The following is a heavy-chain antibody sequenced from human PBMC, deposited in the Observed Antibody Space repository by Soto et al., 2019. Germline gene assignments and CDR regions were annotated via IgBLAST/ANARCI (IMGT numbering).Heavy chain of an antibody. Sequence: ASVKVSCKASGYTFTSYDINWVRQATGQGLEWMGWMNPNSGNTGYAQKFQGRVTMTRNTSISTAYMELSSLRSEDTAVYYCARGFYSGYDSAFDIWGQGTMVTVSS. CDR1: GYTFTSYD. V-gene: IGHV1-8*01. CDR3: ARGFYSGYDSAFDI. CDR2: MNPNSGNT. J-gene: IGHJ3*02. D-gene: IGHD5-12*01.